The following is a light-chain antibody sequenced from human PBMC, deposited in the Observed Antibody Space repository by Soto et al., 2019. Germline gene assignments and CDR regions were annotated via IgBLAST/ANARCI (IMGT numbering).Light chain of an antibody. CDR1: QSLVYSANNKNY. CDR3: QQYVDTLWT. Sequence: DIVMTQSPDSLTVSLGERATIKCKSSQSLVYSANNKNYLAWYQQKPGQPPKLLIYWASVRESRVPDLFSGSGSGTDFTLTIISMQAEDVAVSYFQQYVDTLWTSGHGTPVEVQ. V-gene: IGKV4-1*01. CDR2: WAS. J-gene: IGKJ1*01.